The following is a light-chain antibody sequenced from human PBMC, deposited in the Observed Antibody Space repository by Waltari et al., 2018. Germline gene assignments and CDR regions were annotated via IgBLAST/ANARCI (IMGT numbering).Light chain of an antibody. Sequence: QLTQSPSSLHASVGDRGTIPCRASQGVSSYLAWYQQKPGKAPKLLIYAASTLQSGVPSRFSGSGSGTDFTLTISSLQPEDFATYYCQHLNSYPLMFGQGTKVEIK. CDR1: QGVSSY. CDR2: AAS. CDR3: QHLNSYPLM. J-gene: IGKJ1*01. V-gene: IGKV1-9*01.